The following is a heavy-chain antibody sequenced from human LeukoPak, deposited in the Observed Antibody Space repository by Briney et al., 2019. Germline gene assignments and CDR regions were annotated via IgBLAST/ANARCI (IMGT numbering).Heavy chain of an antibody. D-gene: IGHD3-16*01. J-gene: IGHJ4*02. V-gene: IGHV3-11*01. Sequence: PGGSLRLSCAASGFTFSDYYMNWIRQAPGKGLEWISYIGSSGSTIYYADSVKGRFTISRDNAKNSLSLQMNSLRAEDTAVYYCARDSPLGGFDYWGQGTLVTVSS. CDR2: IGSSGSTI. CDR1: GFTFSDYY. CDR3: ARDSPLGGFDY.